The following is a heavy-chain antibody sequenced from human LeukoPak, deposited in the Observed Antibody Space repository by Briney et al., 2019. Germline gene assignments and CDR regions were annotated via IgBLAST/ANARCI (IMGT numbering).Heavy chain of an antibody. D-gene: IGHD5-12*01. CDR3: ARQRGQWLTGVGYYYYMDV. Sequence: SETLSLTCTVSGVSISSYYWSWIRQPPGKGLEGSGYIYTRGSTNYNPSLKSRVTISVDTSKNQFSLKLSSVTAADTAVYYCARQRGQWLTGVGYYYYMDVWGKGTTVTVSS. CDR2: IYTRGST. J-gene: IGHJ6*03. V-gene: IGHV4-4*09. CDR1: GVSISSYY.